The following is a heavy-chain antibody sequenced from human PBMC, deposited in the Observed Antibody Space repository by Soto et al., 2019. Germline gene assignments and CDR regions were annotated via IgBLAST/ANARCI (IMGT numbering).Heavy chain of an antibody. Sequence: GGSLRLSCAASGFTFNTYGMHWVRQAPGKGLEWVALIAYDGSNKYYADSVKGRFTISRDNSKNTLYVQMNSLRAEDTAVYYCAKITFAGVIVGPFDFWGQGTLVTVSS. J-gene: IGHJ4*02. CDR3: AKITFAGVIVGPFDF. V-gene: IGHV3-30*18. D-gene: IGHD3-16*02. CDR1: GFTFNTYG. CDR2: IAYDGSNK.